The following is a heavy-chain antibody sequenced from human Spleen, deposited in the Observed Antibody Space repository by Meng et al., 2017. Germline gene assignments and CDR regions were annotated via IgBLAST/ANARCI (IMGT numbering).Heavy chain of an antibody. Sequence: QSQQGQSGGEVKKPGASVKVSCKASGYTFTNYGITWVRQAPGQGLEWMGWISAYNGDTNYAQTLQGRVTMTTDTSTSTAYMELRSLRSDDTAVYYCARVEVGITSGDYWGQGTLVTVSS. CDR2: ISAYNGDT. V-gene: IGHV1-18*01. J-gene: IGHJ4*02. CDR3: ARVEVGITSGDY. CDR1: GYTFTNYG. D-gene: IGHD1-26*01.